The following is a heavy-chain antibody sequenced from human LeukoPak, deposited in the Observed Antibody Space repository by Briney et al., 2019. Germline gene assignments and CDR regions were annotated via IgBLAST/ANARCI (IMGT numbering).Heavy chain of an antibody. J-gene: IGHJ4*02. Sequence: SETLSLTCTVSGYSISSGYYWGWIRQPPGKGLEWIGSIYHSGSTYYNPSLKSRVTISVDTSKNQFSLKLSSVTAADTAVYYCYGDYLSGDFDYWGQGTLVTVSS. D-gene: IGHD4-17*01. CDR3: YGDYLSGDFDY. CDR2: IYHSGST. CDR1: GYSISSGYY. V-gene: IGHV4-38-2*02.